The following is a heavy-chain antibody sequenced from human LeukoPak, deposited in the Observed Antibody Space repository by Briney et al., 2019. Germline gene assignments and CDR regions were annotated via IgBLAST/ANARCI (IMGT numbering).Heavy chain of an antibody. V-gene: IGHV4-61*02. J-gene: IGHJ5*02. D-gene: IGHD2-15*01. CDR2: IYTSGST. Sequence: PSETLSLTCTVSGGSISSGSYYWSWIRQPAGKGLEWIGRIYTSGSTYYNPSLKSRVTISVDTSKNQFSLKLSPVTAADTAVYYCAREPRRIRRNWFDPWGQGTLVTVSS. CDR1: GGSISSGSYY. CDR3: AREPRRIRRNWFDP.